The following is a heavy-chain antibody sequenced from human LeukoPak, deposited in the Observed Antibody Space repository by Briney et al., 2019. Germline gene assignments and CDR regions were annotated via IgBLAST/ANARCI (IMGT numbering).Heavy chain of an antibody. CDR2: IYYSGST. V-gene: IGHV4-59*08. Sequence: SETLSLTCTVSGGAICSYSWSWVPQPPGTGLEWLGDIYYSGSTNYNPSLTSRVTISVDTPKNQFSLKVSSVTAADTAVYYCATRRTDSWNDGGWFDPWGQGTLVTVSS. CDR3: ATRRTDSWNDGGWFDP. CDR1: GGAICSYS. D-gene: IGHD1-20*01. J-gene: IGHJ5*02.